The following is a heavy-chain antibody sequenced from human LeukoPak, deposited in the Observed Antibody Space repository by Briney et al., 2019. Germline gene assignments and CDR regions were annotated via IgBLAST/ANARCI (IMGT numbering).Heavy chain of an antibody. CDR1: GVSISSSSYY. V-gene: IGHV4-39*07. CDR3: ARDRARDIVVVVAATWFDP. CDR2: IYYSGST. J-gene: IGHJ5*02. Sequence: PSETLSLTCTVSGVSISSSSYYWGWIRQPPGKGLEWIGTIYYSGSTYYNPSLKRRVTILVDTSKNQFSLKLSSVTAADTAVYYCARDRARDIVVVVAATWFDPWGQGTLVTVSS. D-gene: IGHD2-15*01.